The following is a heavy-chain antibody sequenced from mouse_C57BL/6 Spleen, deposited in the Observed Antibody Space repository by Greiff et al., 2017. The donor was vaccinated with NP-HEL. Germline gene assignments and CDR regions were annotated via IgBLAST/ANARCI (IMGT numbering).Heavy chain of an antibody. CDR2: ISSGGSYT. V-gene: IGHV5-6*01. D-gene: IGHD1-1*01. CDR1: GFTFSSYG. CDR3: ASYYYGSSSYAMDY. Sequence: EVNVVESGGDLVKPGGSLKLSCAASGFTFSSYGMSWVRQTPDKRLEWVATISSGGSYTYYPDSVKGRFTISRDNAKNTLYLQMSSLKSEDTAMYYCASYYYGSSSYAMDYWGQGTSVTVSS. J-gene: IGHJ4*01.